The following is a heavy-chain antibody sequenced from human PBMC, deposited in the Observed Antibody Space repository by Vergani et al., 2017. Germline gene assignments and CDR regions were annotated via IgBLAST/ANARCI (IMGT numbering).Heavy chain of an antibody. CDR3: ARGVVTATYDAFDI. J-gene: IGHJ3*02. CDR1: GYTFTSYS. Sequence: QVQLVQSGAEVRKPGASVKISCKASGYTFTSYSLHWVRQDPGQGLEWMGIINPSGGSTSYAQKFQGRVTMTRDTSTSTVYMELSSLRSEDTAVYYCARGVVTATYDAFDIWGQGTVVTVSS. D-gene: IGHD2-21*02. V-gene: IGHV1-46*01. CDR2: INPSGGST.